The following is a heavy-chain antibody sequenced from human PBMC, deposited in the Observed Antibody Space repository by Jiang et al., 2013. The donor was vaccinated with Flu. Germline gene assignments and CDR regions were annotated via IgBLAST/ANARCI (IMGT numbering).Heavy chain of an antibody. CDR1: GYTFTSYY. Sequence: GAEVKKPGASVKVSCKASGYTFTSYYMHWVRQAPGQGLEWMGIINPSGGSTSYAQKFQGRVTMTRDTSTSTVYMELSSLRSEDTAVYYCARDLDGDYAGYYMDVWGKGTTVTVSS. J-gene: IGHJ6*03. V-gene: IGHV1-46*01. D-gene: IGHD4-17*01. CDR3: ARDLDGDYAGYYMDV. CDR2: INPSGGST.